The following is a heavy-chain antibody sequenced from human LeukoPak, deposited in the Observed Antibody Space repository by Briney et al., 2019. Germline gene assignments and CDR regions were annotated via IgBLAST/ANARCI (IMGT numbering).Heavy chain of an antibody. CDR3: ARDGYGDYWSDY. D-gene: IGHD4-17*01. CDR2: INWNGGST. J-gene: IGHJ4*02. V-gene: IGHV3-20*04. Sequence: GGSLRLSCAASGFTFDVYGMSWVRQAPGKGLEWVSGINWNGGSTGYADSVKGRFTISRDNAKNSLYLQMNSLRAEDTALYYCARDGYGDYWSDYWGQGTLVTVSS. CDR1: GFTFDVYG.